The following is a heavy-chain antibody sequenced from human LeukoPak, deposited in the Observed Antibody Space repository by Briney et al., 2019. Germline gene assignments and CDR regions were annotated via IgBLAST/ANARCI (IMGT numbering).Heavy chain of an antibody. CDR1: GFTFSNFD. CDR2: ISHDGSNK. J-gene: IGHJ6*02. V-gene: IGHV3-30*03. CDR3: ARGDYYAMDV. Sequence: PGGSLRLSCAASGFTFSNFDMHWVRQAPGEGLEWVAVISHDGSNKFYVDSVKGRFTISRDNSQNTLYLQMNRLRGEDTAVYYCARGDYYAMDVWGQGTTVTVSS.